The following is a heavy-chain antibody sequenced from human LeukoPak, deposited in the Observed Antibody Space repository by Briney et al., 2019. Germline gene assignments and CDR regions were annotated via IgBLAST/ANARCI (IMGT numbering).Heavy chain of an antibody. D-gene: IGHD2-2*01. CDR1: GYTFTSYY. CDR3: ARYCSSTSCFDY. V-gene: IGHV1-2*06. Sequence: ASVKVSCKASGYTFTSYYMHWVRQAPGQGLEWMGRINPNSGGTNYAQKFQGRVTMTRDTSISTAYMELSRLRSDDTAVYYCARYCSSTSCFDYWGQGTLVTVSS. J-gene: IGHJ4*02. CDR2: INPNSGGT.